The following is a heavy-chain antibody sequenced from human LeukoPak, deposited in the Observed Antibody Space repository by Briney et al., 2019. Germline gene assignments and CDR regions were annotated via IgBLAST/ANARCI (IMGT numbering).Heavy chain of an antibody. V-gene: IGHV4-39*07. CDR1: GGSISTSNYY. CDR2: IFYSGST. CDR3: ARGAGPPWFDP. D-gene: IGHD6-19*01. J-gene: IGHJ5*02. Sequence: SETLSLTCTVSGGSISTSNYYWGWIRQPPGKGLEWIANIFYSGSTYYSPSLRSRVTISLDTSRNQFSMNLNSVTAADTAVYYCARGAGPPWFDPWGQGTLVTVSS.